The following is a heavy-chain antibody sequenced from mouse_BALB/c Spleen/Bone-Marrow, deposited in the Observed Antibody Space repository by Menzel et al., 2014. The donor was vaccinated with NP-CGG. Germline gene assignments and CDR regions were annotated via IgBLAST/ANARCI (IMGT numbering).Heavy chain of an antibody. Sequence: VQLQQSGAELVRPGASVKLSYKASGYTFTSYWINWVKQRPGQGLEWIGNIYPSDSYTNYNQKFKDKATLTVDKSSSTAYMQLSSPTSEDSAVYYCTRGYYGSSYDYWGQGTTLTVSS. CDR3: TRGYYGSSYDY. V-gene: IGHV1-69*02. D-gene: IGHD1-1*01. CDR2: IYPSDSYT. J-gene: IGHJ2*01. CDR1: GYTFTSYW.